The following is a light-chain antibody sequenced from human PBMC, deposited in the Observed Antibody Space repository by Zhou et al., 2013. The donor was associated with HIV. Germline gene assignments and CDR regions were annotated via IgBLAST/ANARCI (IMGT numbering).Light chain of an antibody. V-gene: IGKV2-30*02. CDR1: QSLVHSNGNTY. CDR2: KVS. J-gene: IGKJ2*01. CDR3: MQGTHWPPS. Sequence: DVVMTQSPLSLSVTLGQPASISCRSSQSLVHSNGNTYLNWFHQRPGQSPRRLIYKVSNRDSGVPDRFSGSGSGTDFTLNISRVEADDVAIYYCMQGTHWPPSFGQGTKLEIK.